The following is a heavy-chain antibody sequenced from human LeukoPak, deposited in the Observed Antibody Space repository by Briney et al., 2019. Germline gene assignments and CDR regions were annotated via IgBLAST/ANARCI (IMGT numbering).Heavy chain of an antibody. CDR2: ISGSGAIT. D-gene: IGHD2-2*01. Sequence: PGGSLRLSCAASGFTFSSYAMTWVRQAPGKGLEWVSAISGSGAITYSADSVKGRFTISRDNSKNTLYLQMNTLRAEDTAIYFCAKTKRVVVPDADYFGLDVWGQGTTVTVSS. CDR1: GFTFSSYA. CDR3: AKTKRVVVPDADYFGLDV. J-gene: IGHJ6*02. V-gene: IGHV3-23*01.